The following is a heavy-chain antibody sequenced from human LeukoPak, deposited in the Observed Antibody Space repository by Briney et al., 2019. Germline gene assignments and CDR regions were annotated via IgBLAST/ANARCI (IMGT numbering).Heavy chain of an antibody. V-gene: IGHV4-34*01. Sequence: PSETLSLTCAVYGGSFSGYHWTWIRQPPGKGLEWIGEINHNGNTNYNPSLKSRVTISVDTSKNQFSLELSFVTAADTAVYNCARHSRSLWFGDLYFDYWGQGTLVTVSS. CDR1: GGSFSGYH. CDR3: ARHSRSLWFGDLYFDY. J-gene: IGHJ4*02. CDR2: INHNGNT. D-gene: IGHD3-10*01.